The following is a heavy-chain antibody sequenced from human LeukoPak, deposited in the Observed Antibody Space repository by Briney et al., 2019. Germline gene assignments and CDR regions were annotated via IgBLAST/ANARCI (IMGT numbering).Heavy chain of an antibody. D-gene: IGHD4-17*01. J-gene: IGHJ4*02. CDR1: GDSVNNDIYY. CDR3: ARHKSDYGDYHAH. Sequence: PSETLSLTCTVSGDSVNNDIYYWSWIRQPPGKGLEWIGYTYYSGSTNYNPSVKRRVTISEDRSMNQFSLKLSSVTAADTAVYYCARHKSDYGDYHAHWGQGTLVTVSS. V-gene: IGHV4-61*01. CDR2: TYYSGST.